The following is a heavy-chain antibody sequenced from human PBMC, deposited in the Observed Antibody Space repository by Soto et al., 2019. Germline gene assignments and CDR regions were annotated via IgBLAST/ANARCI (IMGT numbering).Heavy chain of an antibody. D-gene: IGHD5-12*01. Sequence: VAVIWYDGSNKYYADSVKGRFTISRDNSKNTLYLQMNSLRAEDTAVYYCARALGIVATTPFDYWGQGTLVTVSS. CDR3: ARALGIVATTPFDY. J-gene: IGHJ4*02. CDR2: IWYDGSNK. V-gene: IGHV3-33*01.